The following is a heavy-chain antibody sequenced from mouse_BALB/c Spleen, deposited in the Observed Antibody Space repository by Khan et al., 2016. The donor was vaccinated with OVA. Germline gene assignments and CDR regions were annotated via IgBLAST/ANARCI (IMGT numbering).Heavy chain of an antibody. CDR1: GYTFTSYW. J-gene: IGHJ2*01. CDR3: ARAIGGKVPLSY. V-gene: IGHV1S41*01. D-gene: IGHD1-1*02. CDR2: IVPGSGSI. Sequence: DLVKPGASVKLSCKASGYTFTSYWINWIKQRPGQGLEWIGRIVPGSGSIYYNEMFKAKATLTVDTSSSTAYIQLNSLSSEDSAVYCCARAIGGKVPLSYWGQGTTLTVSS.